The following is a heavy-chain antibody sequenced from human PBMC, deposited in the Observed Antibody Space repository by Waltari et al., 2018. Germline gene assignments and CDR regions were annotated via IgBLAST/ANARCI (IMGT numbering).Heavy chain of an antibody. J-gene: IGHJ4*02. D-gene: IGHD4-17*01. CDR2: INPNSGGT. Sequence: QLVQSGPEVKKPGASVKVSCKASGYTFTGYYMHWVRQAPGQGLEWMGWINPNSGGTNYAQKFQGWVTMTRDTSISTAYMELSRLRSDDTAVYYCARGISYGGNFYFDYWGQGTLVTVSS. CDR3: ARGISYGGNFYFDY. CDR1: GYTFTGYY. V-gene: IGHV1-2*04.